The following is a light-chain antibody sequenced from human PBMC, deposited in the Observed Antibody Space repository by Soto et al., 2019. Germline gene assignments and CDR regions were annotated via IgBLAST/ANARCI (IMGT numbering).Light chain of an antibody. V-gene: IGKV3-20*01. CDR2: DAS. CDR3: QQYGSSPWT. Sequence: VVMTQSPATLSVSPGERATLSCRASQSVSSNLAWYQQKPGQAPRLLIYDASRRATGIPDRFSGSGSGTDFTLTISRLEPEDFAVYYCQQYGSSPWTFGQGTKVDIK. CDR1: QSVSSN. J-gene: IGKJ1*01.